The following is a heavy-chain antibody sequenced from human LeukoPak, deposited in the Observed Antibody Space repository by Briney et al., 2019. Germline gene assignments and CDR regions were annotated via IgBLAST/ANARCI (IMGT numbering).Heavy chain of an antibody. CDR1: GFTFSSYA. CDR3: ATDAPPRF. CDR2: FYSGGTT. J-gene: IGHJ4*02. Sequence: RPGGSLRLSCAASGFTFSSYAMHWVRQAPGKGLEWVSVFYSGGTTYYADSIKGRFTVSRDNSKNTLYLQMNSLRAEDTAVYYCATDAPPRFWGQGTLVTVSS. V-gene: IGHV3-53*01.